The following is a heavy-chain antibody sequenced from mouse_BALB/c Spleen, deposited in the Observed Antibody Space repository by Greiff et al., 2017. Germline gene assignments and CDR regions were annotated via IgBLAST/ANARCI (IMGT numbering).Heavy chain of an antibody. Sequence: EVKLMESGGGLVQPGGSLKLSCAASGFTFSSYGMSWVRQTPDKRLELVATINSNGGSTYYPDSVKGRFTISRDNAKNTLYLQMSSLKSEDTAMYYCARDGDRYYFDYWGQGTTLTVSS. CDR1: GFTFSSYG. J-gene: IGHJ2*01. CDR2: INSNGGST. CDR3: ARDGDRYYFDY. V-gene: IGHV5-6-3*01.